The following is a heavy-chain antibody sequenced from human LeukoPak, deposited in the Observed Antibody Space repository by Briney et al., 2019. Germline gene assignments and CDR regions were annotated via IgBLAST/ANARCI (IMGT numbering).Heavy chain of an antibody. J-gene: IGHJ4*02. CDR3: ARGHYGDFDY. V-gene: IGHV4-59*01. D-gene: IGHD4-17*01. CDR2: IYDSGSS. CDR1: GGSISSYY. Sequence: PSETLSLTCTVSGGSISSYYWSWIRQSPGKGLEWIGYIYDSGSSKNNPSLKSRVTISEDTSKNQFSLKLSSVTAADTAVYYCARGHYGDFDYWGQGTLVTVSS.